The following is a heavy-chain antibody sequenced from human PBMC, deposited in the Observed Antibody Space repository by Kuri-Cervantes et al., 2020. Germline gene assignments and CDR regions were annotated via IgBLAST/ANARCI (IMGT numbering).Heavy chain of an antibody. V-gene: IGHV1-69*05. CDR3: ASEQLDQTLDYYYMDV. CDR1: GGTFSSYA. D-gene: IGHD6-6*01. J-gene: IGHJ6*03. CDR2: IIPIFGTA. Sequence: SVKVSCKASGGTFSSYAISWVRQAPGQGLEWMGLIIPIFGTANYAQKFQGRVTITRDTSASTAYMELSRLRSEDTAVYYCASEQLDQTLDYYYMDVWGKGTPVTVSS.